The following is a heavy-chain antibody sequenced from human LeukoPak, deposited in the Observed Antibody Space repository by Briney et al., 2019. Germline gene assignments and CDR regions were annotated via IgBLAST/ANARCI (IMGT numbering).Heavy chain of an antibody. V-gene: IGHV3-48*03. CDR1: GFTFSNYE. D-gene: IGHD4-23*01. Sequence: GGSLRLSCAASGFTFSNYEMHWVRQAPGKGLEWVSYISSSGSDIYYADSVKGRFTISRDNAKTSLYLHMNSLRAEDTAVYYCARYYGGSSPFDYWGQGTLVTVSS. CDR2: ISSSGSDI. CDR3: ARYYGGSSPFDY. J-gene: IGHJ4*02.